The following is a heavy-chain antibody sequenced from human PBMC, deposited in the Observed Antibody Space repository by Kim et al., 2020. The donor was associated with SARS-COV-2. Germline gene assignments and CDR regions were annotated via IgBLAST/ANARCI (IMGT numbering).Heavy chain of an antibody. CDR3: ARVSGAYSGSYLAAFDI. CDR1: GGSISSSSYY. Sequence: SETLSLTCTVSGGSISSSSYYWGWIRQPPGKGLEWIGSIYYSGSTYYNPSLKSRVTISVDMSKNQFSLKLSSVTAADTAVYYCARVSGAYSGSYLAAFDIWGQGTMVTVSS. D-gene: IGHD1-26*01. J-gene: IGHJ3*02. V-gene: IGHV4-39*07. CDR2: IYYSGST.